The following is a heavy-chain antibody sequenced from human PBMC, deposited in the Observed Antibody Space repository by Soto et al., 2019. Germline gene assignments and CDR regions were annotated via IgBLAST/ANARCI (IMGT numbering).Heavy chain of an antibody. Sequence: GASVKVSCKASGGTFSSYAISWVRQAPGQGPEWMGGIIPIFGTANYAQKFQGRVTITADESTSTAYMELSSLRSEDTAVYYCASLRTYYYDSSGSWGQGTLVTVSS. J-gene: IGHJ5*02. CDR1: GGTFSSYA. CDR3: ASLRTYYYDSSGS. D-gene: IGHD3-22*01. V-gene: IGHV1-69*13. CDR2: IIPIFGTA.